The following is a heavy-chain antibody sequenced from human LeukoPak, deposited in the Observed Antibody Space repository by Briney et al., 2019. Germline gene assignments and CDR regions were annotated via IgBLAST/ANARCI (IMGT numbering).Heavy chain of an antibody. D-gene: IGHD5-24*01. J-gene: IGHJ5*02. V-gene: IGHV1-2*02. CDR3: ARGQYNYGRDWFDP. Sequence: ASVKVSCKASGCTFTGYYMHWVRQAPGQGLEWMGWINPNSGGTNYAQKFQGRVTMTRDTSISTAYMELSRLRSDDTAVYYCARGQYNYGRDWFDPWGQGTLVTVSS. CDR1: GCTFTGYY. CDR2: INPNSGGT.